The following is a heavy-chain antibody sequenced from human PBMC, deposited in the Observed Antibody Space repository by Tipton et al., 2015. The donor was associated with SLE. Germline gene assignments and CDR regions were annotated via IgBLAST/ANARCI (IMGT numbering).Heavy chain of an antibody. Sequence: TLSLTCAVYGGSFSGYYWSWIRQPPGKGLEWIGEINHSGSTNYNPSLKSRVTISVDTSKNQFSLKLSSVTAADTAVYYCARDKGESSSWYWDYYYYYMDVWGKGTTVTVSS. CDR1: GGSFSGYY. V-gene: IGHV4-34*01. CDR3: ARDKGESSSWYWDYYYYYMDV. CDR2: INHSGST. J-gene: IGHJ6*03. D-gene: IGHD6-13*01.